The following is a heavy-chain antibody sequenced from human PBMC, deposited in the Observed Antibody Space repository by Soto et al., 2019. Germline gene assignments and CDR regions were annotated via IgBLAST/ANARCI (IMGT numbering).Heavy chain of an antibody. V-gene: IGHV3-48*02. J-gene: IGHJ5*02. Sequence: QLVESGGGLVQPGGSLRLSCAASGFAFSTSSMNWVRQAPGKGLEWVSYISFSSTTIFYADSVRGRFTISRDNAKNSLYLQMNTLRDEDTAFYYCARDNGMAGSFDPWGQGTLVTVSS. CDR3: ARDNGMAGSFDP. CDR2: ISFSSTTI. CDR1: GFAFSTSS. D-gene: IGHD2-8*01.